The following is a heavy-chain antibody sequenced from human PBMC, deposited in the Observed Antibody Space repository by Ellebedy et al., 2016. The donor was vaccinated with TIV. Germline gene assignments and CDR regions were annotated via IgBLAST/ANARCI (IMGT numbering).Heavy chain of an antibody. CDR2: INNNGGNT. V-gene: IGHV3-64D*06. J-gene: IGHJ4*02. CDR3: VKDRGNIIRDFDY. Sequence: GESLKISCSASGFTFSHYAMHWVRQAPGKGLEYVSAINNNGGNTYYADSVKGRFTISEDSSTNTLYLQMSSLRPEDTAMYYCVKDRGNIIRDFDYWGQGTLVTVSS. CDR1: GFTFSHYA. D-gene: IGHD4-23*01.